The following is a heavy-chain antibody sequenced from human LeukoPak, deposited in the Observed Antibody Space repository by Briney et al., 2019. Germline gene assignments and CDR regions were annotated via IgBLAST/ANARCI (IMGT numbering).Heavy chain of an antibody. CDR3: ARGYYSQKYYFDY. D-gene: IGHD2-15*01. CDR2: IKQDGSEK. V-gene: IGHV3-7*03. CDR1: GFTFGKYW. J-gene: IGHJ4*02. Sequence: PGGSLRLSCVASGFTFGKYWMSWVRQAPGKGLEWVANIKQDGSEKYYVDSVKGRFTISRDNAKNSLYLQMNSLRAEDTAVYYCARGYYSQKYYFDYWGQGTLVTVSS.